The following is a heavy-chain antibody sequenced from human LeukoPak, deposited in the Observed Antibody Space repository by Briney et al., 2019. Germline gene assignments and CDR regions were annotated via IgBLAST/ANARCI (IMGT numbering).Heavy chain of an antibody. J-gene: IGHJ6*02. D-gene: IGHD3-3*01. CDR2: IISIFGTA. Sequence: SVKVSCKASGGTFSSYAISWVRQAPGQGLEWMGGIISIFGTANYAQKFQGRVTITADESTSTAYMELSSLGSEDTAVYYCARDEMHFGVVTNGMDVWGQGTTVTVSS. V-gene: IGHV1-69*13. CDR1: GGTFSSYA. CDR3: ARDEMHFGVVTNGMDV.